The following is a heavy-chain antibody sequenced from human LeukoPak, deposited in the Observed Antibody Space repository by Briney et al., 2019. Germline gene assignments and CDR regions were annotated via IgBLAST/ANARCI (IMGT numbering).Heavy chain of an antibody. CDR2: IKQDGSEK. CDR1: GFTFSSYW. J-gene: IGHJ4*02. CDR3: AKFSSGWYYFDY. Sequence: GGSLRLSCAASGFTFSSYWRSWVRQAPGKGLEWVANIKQDGSEKYYVDSVKGRFTISRDNAKNSLYLQMNSLRAEDTAVYYCAKFSSGWYYFDYWGQGTLVTVSS. D-gene: IGHD6-19*01. V-gene: IGHV3-7*01.